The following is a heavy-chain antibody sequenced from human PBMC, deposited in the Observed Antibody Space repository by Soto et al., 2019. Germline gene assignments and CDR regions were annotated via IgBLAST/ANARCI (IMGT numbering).Heavy chain of an antibody. J-gene: IGHJ4*02. Sequence: SETLSLTCTVSGVSISSSSYYLGWIRQPPGKGLEWIGSIYYSGSTYYNPSLKSRVTISVDTSKNQFSLKLSSVTAADTAVYYCARLLSYGDYTDYWGQGTLVTVSS. CDR2: IYYSGST. D-gene: IGHD4-17*01. CDR1: GVSISSSSYY. CDR3: ARLLSYGDYTDY. V-gene: IGHV4-39*01.